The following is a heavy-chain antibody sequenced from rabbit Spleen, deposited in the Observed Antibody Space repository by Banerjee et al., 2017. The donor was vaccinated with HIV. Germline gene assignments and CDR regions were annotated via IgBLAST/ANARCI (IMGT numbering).Heavy chain of an antibody. CDR1: GFSLSNSYV. D-gene: IGHD3-1*01. J-gene: IGHJ4*01. CDR3: ARDLPGAIGWNFNL. Sequence: QSLQESGGGLVQPGGSLALTCKASGFSLSNSYVMCWVRQAPGKGLEWIGCINTSTGTTVYATWAKGRFTISKTSSPTVTLQMTSLTDADTATYFCARDLPGAIGWNFNLWGPGTLVTVS. CDR2: INTSTGTT. V-gene: IGHV1S40*01.